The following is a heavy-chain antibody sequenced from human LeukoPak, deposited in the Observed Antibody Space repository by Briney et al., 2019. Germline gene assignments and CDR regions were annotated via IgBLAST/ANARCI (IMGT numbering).Heavy chain of an antibody. CDR3: AKGPLCSTSCYDIPIDYYYYYMDV. CDR1: GFTFSSYG. V-gene: IGHV3-30*02. CDR2: IRYDGSNK. J-gene: IGHJ6*03. D-gene: IGHD2-2*01. Sequence: PGGSLRLSCAASGFTFSSYGMHWVRQAPGKGLEWVAFIRYDGSNKYYADSVKGRFTISRDNSKNTLYLQMNSLRAEDTAVYYCAKGPLCSTSCYDIPIDYYYYYMDVWGKGPTVTVSS.